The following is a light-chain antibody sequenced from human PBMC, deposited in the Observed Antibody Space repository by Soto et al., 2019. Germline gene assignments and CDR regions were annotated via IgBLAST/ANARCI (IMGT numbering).Light chain of an antibody. CDR1: QSINSW. CDR3: QQYYSYPFT. J-gene: IGKJ2*01. V-gene: IGKV1-5*03. CDR2: KAS. Sequence: DIQMTQSHSTLSASVGDRVTITCRASQSINSWLAWYQQKPGKAPKVLIHKASSLESEVPSRFSGSGSGTEFTLTISSLQPDDFATYYCQQYYSYPFTFGQGTKLEIK.